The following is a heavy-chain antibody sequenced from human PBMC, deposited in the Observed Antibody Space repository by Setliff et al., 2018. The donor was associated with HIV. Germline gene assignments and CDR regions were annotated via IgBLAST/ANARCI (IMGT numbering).Heavy chain of an antibody. CDR2: IYIYNSGST. Sequence: PSETLSLTCSVSGDSISSGSYYWSWIRLPAGKGLEWIGYIYIYNSGSTNYNPSLTSRVTISVDTSKNQFSLKLSSVTAADTAMYYCARARGLLPYYYLDVWGKGTTVTVSS. CDR3: ARARGLLPYYYLDV. V-gene: IGHV4-61*09. D-gene: IGHD3-10*01. J-gene: IGHJ6*03. CDR1: GDSISSGSYY.